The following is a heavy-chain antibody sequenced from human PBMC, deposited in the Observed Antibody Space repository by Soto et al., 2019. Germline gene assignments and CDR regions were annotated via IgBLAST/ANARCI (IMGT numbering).Heavy chain of an antibody. D-gene: IGHD4-17*01. J-gene: IGHJ4*02. V-gene: IGHV2-5*02. Sequence: QITLKESGPPLVRPAQTLTLTCAFSGFSLTTTSMGVAWIRQPPAKALEWLALIYWDDDQRYSPSLKDRLTISKDTSRSRVVLTISNMNPEDTGTYFCAHAGDYDLLSFDHWGPGTLVTVSS. CDR2: IYWDDDQ. CDR3: AHAGDYDLLSFDH. CDR1: GFSLTTTSMG.